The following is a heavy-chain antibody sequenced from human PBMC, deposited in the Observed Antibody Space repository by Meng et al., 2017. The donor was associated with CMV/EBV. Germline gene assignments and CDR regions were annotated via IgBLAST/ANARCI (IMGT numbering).Heavy chain of an antibody. D-gene: IGHD6-13*01. CDR1: GGSFSGYY. CDR2: INHSGST. CDR3: ERGRRQRGQLVPPNFDY. V-gene: IGHV4-34*01. J-gene: IGHJ4*02. Sequence: SETLSLTCAVYGGSFSGYYWSWIRQPPGKGLEWIGEINHSGSTNYNPSLKSRVPISVDTSKNQFSLKLSSVTAAETGVYYCERGRRQRGQLVPPNFDYWGQGTLVTVSS.